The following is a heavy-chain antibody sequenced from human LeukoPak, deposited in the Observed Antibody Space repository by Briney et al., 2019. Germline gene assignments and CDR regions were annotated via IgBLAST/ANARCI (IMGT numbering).Heavy chain of an antibody. D-gene: IGHD2-15*01. CDR3: AAPPMGGIRLKGLY. Sequence: GESLKISCKAPGSRFPSYWIGWVRQMPGKGLGWMGIIYPGDSTTRYSPSFQGQVTISAKKSISTAYLQWSSLKASDTVMYYGAAPPMGGIRLKGLYWGQGTLVTVSS. CDR1: GSRFPSYW. J-gene: IGHJ4*02. V-gene: IGHV5-51*01. CDR2: IYPGDSTT.